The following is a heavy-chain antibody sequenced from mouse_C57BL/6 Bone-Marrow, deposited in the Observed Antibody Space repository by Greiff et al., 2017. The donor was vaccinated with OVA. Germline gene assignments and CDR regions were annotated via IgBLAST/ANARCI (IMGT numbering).Heavy chain of an antibody. V-gene: IGHV7-1*01. D-gene: IGHD1-1*01. J-gene: IGHJ1*03. CDR3: AREVDGSSYGWYFDG. CDR2: SRNKANDYTT. Sequence: EVQLVESGGGLVQSGRSLRLSCATSGFTFSDFYMEWVRQAPGTGLEWIAASRNKANDYTTEYSASVKGRFIVSRDTSQSILYLQLNALRAEDTAIYYFAREVDGSSYGWYFDGWGTGTTVTVSS. CDR1: GFTFSDFY.